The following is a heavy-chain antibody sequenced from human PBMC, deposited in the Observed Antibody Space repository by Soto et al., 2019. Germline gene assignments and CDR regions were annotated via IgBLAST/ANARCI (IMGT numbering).Heavy chain of an antibody. J-gene: IGHJ4*02. Sequence: QVQLVESGGGVVQPGRSLRLSCAASGFPFSSYAMHWVRQAPGKGLEWVAVISYDGSNKYYADSVKGRFTISRDNSKNTLYLQMNSLRAEYTAVYFCAPIVVVTHTGYWGQGTLVTVSS. CDR3: APIVVVTHTGY. CDR1: GFPFSSYA. D-gene: IGHD3-22*01. V-gene: IGHV3-30*04. CDR2: ISYDGSNK.